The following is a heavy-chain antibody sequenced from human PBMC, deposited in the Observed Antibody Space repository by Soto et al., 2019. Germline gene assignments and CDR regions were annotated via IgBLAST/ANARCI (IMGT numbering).Heavy chain of an antibody. J-gene: IGHJ6*03. D-gene: IGHD5-12*01. CDR3: AKDGGEYSGYEAYYYYYMDV. CDR1: GFTFSSYA. Sequence: GGSLRLSCAASGFTFSSYAMSWVRQAPGKGLEWVSAISGSGGSTYYADSVKGRVTISRDNSKRTLDLQMNSMTAENTVVYYCAKDGGEYSGYEAYYYYYMDVWGKGTTVTVSS. V-gene: IGHV3-23*01. CDR2: ISGSGGST.